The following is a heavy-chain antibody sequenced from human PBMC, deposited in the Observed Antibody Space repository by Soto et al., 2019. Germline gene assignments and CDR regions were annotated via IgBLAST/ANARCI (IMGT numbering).Heavy chain of an antibody. CDR1: GFTFSSYS. CDR3: ARVTYYDFWSGYSEPLYFDY. V-gene: IGHV3-48*01. J-gene: IGHJ4*02. D-gene: IGHD3-3*01. Sequence: EVQLVESGGGLVQPGGSLRLSCAASGFTFSSYSMNWVRQAPGKGLEGVSYISSSSSTIYYADSVKGRFTISRDNAKNSLYLQMNSLRAEDTAVYYCARVTYYDFWSGYSEPLYFDYWGQGTLVTVSS. CDR2: ISSSSSTI.